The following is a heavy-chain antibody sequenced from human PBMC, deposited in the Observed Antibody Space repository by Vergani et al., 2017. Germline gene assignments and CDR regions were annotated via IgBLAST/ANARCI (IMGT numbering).Heavy chain of an antibody. CDR1: GGSISSGSFY. Sequence: QVQLQESGPGLVKPSETLSLTCTVSGGSISSGSFYWGWIRQPPGKGLEWIGSIYYSGSTYYNPSLKSRVTISVDTSKNQFSLKLSSVTAADTAVYYCARRIQEDRGAFDIWGQGTMVTVPS. CDR2: IYYSGST. J-gene: IGHJ3*02. D-gene: IGHD5-18*01. CDR3: ARRIQEDRGAFDI. V-gene: IGHV4-39*01.